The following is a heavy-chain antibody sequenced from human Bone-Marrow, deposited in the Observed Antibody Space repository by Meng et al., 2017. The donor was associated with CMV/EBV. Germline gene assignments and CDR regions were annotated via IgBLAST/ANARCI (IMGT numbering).Heavy chain of an antibody. V-gene: IGHV3-30*03. CDR2: ISYDGSKK. Sequence: GGSLRLSCVASGFTVSSNYMSWVRQAPGKGLEWVAIISYDGSKKYYADSVKGRFTISRDKSKSTLYLQMNSLRAEDRAVYYCATQTSCSGGSCYEPYYFDSWGQGTLVTVSS. D-gene: IGHD2-15*01. J-gene: IGHJ4*02. CDR3: ATQTSCSGGSCYEPYYFDS. CDR1: GFTVSSNY.